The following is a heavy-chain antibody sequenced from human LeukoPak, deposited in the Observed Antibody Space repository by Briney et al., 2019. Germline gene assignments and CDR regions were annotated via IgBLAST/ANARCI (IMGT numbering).Heavy chain of an antibody. CDR1: GFTFSSYA. CDR3: ARNSSGFKLGDAFDI. Sequence: GSLRLSCAASGFTFSSYAMTWVRQAPGKGLEWISAINGGAYSTSYADSVKGRFTISRDNSKNTLYLQMNSLRAEDTAVYYCARNSSGFKLGDAFDIWGQGTLVTVSS. V-gene: IGHV3-23*01. D-gene: IGHD3-22*01. CDR2: INGGAYST. J-gene: IGHJ3*02.